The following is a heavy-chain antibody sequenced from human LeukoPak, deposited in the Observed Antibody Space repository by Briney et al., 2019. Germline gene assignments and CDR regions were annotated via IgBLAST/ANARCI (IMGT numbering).Heavy chain of an antibody. CDR1: GYTFTGYY. CDR2: INPNSGGT. J-gene: IGHJ4*02. CDR3: ATDDPRGYSGYDPLDY. D-gene: IGHD5-12*01. V-gene: IGHV1-2*02. Sequence: GASVKVSCKASGYTFTGYYMHWVRQAPGQGLEWMGWINPNSGGTNYAQKFQGRVTMTEDTSTDTAYMELSSLRSEDTAVYYCATDDPRGYSGYDPLDYWGQGTLVTVSS.